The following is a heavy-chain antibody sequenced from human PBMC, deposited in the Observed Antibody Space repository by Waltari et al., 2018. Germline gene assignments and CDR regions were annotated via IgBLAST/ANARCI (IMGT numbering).Heavy chain of an antibody. CDR2: INSNTGDS. CDR1: GYTFPSYY. V-gene: IGHV1-2*02. D-gene: IGHD1-1*01. J-gene: IGHJ4*02. CDR3: ARETLPGNKIIDY. Sequence: QVQLVQSGPEVKQPGASVRVSCQTSGYTFPSYYLHWVRQAPGQGLEWMAWINSNTGDSQSAQTFQGRVTVTKDTSLTTVYLELSGLRSDDTALYYCARETLPGNKIIDYWGQGTLVTVSS.